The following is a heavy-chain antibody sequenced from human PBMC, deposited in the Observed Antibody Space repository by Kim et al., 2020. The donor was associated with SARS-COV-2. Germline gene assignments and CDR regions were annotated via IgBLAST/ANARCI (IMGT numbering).Heavy chain of an antibody. D-gene: IGHD6-13*01. J-gene: IGHJ4*02. CDR3: AWLRTTSSSSNGGYFDY. V-gene: IGHV1-46*01. CDR1: GYTFTSYY. Sequence: ASVKVSCKASGYTFTSYYMHWVRQAPGQGLEWMGIINPSGGSTSYAQKFQGRVTMTRDTSTSTVYMELSSLRSEDTAVYYCAWLRTTSSSSNGGYFDYWGQGTLVTVSS. CDR2: INPSGGST.